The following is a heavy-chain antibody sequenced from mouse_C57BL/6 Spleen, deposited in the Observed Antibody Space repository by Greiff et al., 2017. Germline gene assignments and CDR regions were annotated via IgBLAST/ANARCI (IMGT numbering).Heavy chain of an antibody. J-gene: IGHJ1*03. CDR2: IDPSDSYT. D-gene: IGHD1-1*01. Sequence: QVQLQQPGAELVMPGASVKLSCKASGYTFTSYWMHWVKQRPGQGLEWIGEIDPSDSYTNYNQKFKGKSTLTVDKSSSTAYMQLSSLTSEDSAVYYCARWVTVGGGGGYFDVWGTGTTVTVSS. V-gene: IGHV1-69*01. CDR3: ARWVTVGGGGGYFDV. CDR1: GYTFTSYW.